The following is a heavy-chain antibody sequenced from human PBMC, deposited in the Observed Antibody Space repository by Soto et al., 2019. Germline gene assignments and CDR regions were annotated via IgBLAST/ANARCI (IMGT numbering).Heavy chain of an antibody. J-gene: IGHJ6*03. CDR1: GFTFSSYS. CDR2: ISSSSSYI. V-gene: IGHV3-21*01. D-gene: IGHD2-15*01. Sequence: EVQLVESGGGLVKPGGSLRLSCAASGFTFSSYSMNWVRQAPGKGLEWVSSISSSSSYIYYADSVTGRFTISRDNAKNSLYLQMNSLRAEDTAVYYCASVGGYYYYYMDVWGKGTTVTVSS. CDR3: ASVGGYYYYYMDV.